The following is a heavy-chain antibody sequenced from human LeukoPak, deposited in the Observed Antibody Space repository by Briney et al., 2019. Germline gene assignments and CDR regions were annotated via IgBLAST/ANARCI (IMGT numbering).Heavy chain of an antibody. Sequence: SETLSLTCTVSGGSISSSNHYWGWIRQPPGKGLEWIGSIYYSGITYYNPSLKSRVSISVDTSKNQFSLKQRSVTAADTAVYYCARQDLGTRHFDLWGRGTLVTVSS. D-gene: IGHD7-27*01. J-gene: IGHJ2*01. CDR2: IYYSGIT. V-gene: IGHV4-39*01. CDR3: ARQDLGTRHFDL. CDR1: GGSISSSNHY.